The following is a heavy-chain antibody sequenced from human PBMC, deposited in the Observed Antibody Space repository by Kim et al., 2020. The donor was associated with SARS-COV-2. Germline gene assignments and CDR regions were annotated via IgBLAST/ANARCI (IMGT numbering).Heavy chain of an antibody. D-gene: IGHD3-10*01. V-gene: IGHV4-34*01. J-gene: IGHJ4*02. CDR3: ARGDITMVRGVIRN. Sequence: NPSLKSRVTISVDTSKNQFSLKLSSVTAADTAVYYCARGDITMVRGVIRNWGQGTLVTVSS.